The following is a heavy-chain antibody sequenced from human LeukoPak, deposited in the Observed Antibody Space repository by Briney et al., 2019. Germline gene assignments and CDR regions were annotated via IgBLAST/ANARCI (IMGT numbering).Heavy chain of an antibody. CDR3: ASHGGHDYFDN. V-gene: IGHV3-11*06. J-gene: IGHJ4*02. D-gene: IGHD5-12*01. CDR2: ISICSPYR. CDR1: GLTFSDYY. Sequence: GGSLRLSCAASGLTFSDYYMSWIRQAPGKGLEWISYISICSPYREYADSVRGRFTISRDNAKNSLYLHMSSLRPEDTAVYYCASHGGHDYFDNWGQGTLVTVSS.